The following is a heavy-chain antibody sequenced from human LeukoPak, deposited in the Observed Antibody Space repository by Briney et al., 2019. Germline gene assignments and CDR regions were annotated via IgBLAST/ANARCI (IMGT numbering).Heavy chain of an antibody. V-gene: IGHV1-18*01. D-gene: IGHD5-18*01. CDR1: GYTFTSYG. CDR3: ARVRIQLWTKPDAFDI. CDR2: ISAYNGNT. J-gene: IGHJ3*02. Sequence: ASVKVSCKASGYTFTSYGISWVRQAPGQGLEWMGWISAYNGNTNYAQKLQGRVTMTTDTSTSTAYMELRSLRSDDTAVYYCARVRIQLWTKPDAFDIWGQGTMVTVSS.